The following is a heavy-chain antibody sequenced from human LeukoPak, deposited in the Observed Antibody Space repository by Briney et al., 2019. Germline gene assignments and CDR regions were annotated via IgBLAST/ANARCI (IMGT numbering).Heavy chain of an antibody. J-gene: IGHJ4*02. CDR2: INPNSGGT. D-gene: IGHD3-22*01. V-gene: IGHV1-2*02. Sequence: ASVKVSCKASGYTCTGYYMHWLRQAPGQELEWMGWINPNSGGTNYAQKFKARVTMTRDTSISTAYMELSRLRSDDTAVDYCARDLGAKYYYDSSGYYPLDYWGQGTLVTVSS. CDR1: GYTCTGYY. CDR3: ARDLGAKYYYDSSGYYPLDY.